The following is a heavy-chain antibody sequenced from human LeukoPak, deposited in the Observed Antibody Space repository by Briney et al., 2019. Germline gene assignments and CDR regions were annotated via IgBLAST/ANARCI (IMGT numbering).Heavy chain of an antibody. CDR3: AREFNNNWPFDY. CDR2: INPNSGGT. J-gene: IGHJ4*02. Sequence: GASVKVSCKASGGTFSSYAISWVRQAPGQGLEWMGRINPNSGGTDYAQKFQGRVTMTRDTSINTAYMELSRLSSDDTAVYYCAREFNNNWPFDYWGQGTLVTVSS. V-gene: IGHV1-2*06. D-gene: IGHD1-1*01. CDR1: GGTFSSYA.